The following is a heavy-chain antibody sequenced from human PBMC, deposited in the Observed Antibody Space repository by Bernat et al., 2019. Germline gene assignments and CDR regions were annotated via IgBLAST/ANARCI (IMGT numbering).Heavy chain of an antibody. V-gene: IGHV3-23*01. CDR3: AKVLGSSGWYPTDY. CDR2: ISGSGDFT. J-gene: IGHJ4*02. CDR1: GFTFSSYA. D-gene: IGHD6-19*01. Sequence: EVQLLESGGGLVQPGGSLRLSCAASGFTFSSYAMSWVRQAPGKGLEWVSTISGSGDFTCYADSVKGRFTISRDTSKNTLYLQMNSLRAEDTAVYYCAKVLGSSGWYPTDYWGQGTLVPVSS.